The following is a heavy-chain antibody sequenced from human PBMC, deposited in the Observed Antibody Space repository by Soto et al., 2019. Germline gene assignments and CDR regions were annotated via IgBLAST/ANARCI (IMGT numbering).Heavy chain of an antibody. CDR1: GFTFSSYG. CDR3: ARDAYSSSSTSYYYYGMDV. Sequence: GGSLRLSCAASGFTFSSYGMHWVRQAPGKGLEWVAVIWYDGSNKYYADSVKGRFTISRDNSKNTLYLQMNSLRAEDTAVYYCARDAYSSSSTSYYYYGMDVWGQGTTVTVSS. CDR2: IWYDGSNK. D-gene: IGHD6-6*01. V-gene: IGHV3-33*01. J-gene: IGHJ6*02.